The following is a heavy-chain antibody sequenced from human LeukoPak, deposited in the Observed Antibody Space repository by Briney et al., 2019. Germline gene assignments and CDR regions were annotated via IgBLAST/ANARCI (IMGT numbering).Heavy chain of an antibody. Sequence: GGSLRLSCAASGFTFSNAWMSWVRQAPGKELEWVGRIKSKTDGGTTDYAAPVKGRFTISRDDSKNTLYLQMNSLKTEDTAVYYCTTAPMTTVVTRYFSYYYMDVWGKGTTVTVSS. CDR2: IKSKTDGGTT. D-gene: IGHD4-23*01. CDR1: GFTFSNAW. CDR3: TTAPMTTVVTRYFSYYYMDV. J-gene: IGHJ6*03. V-gene: IGHV3-15*01.